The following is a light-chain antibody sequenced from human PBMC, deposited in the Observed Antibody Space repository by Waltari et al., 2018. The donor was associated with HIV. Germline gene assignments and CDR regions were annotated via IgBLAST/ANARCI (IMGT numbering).Light chain of an antibody. V-gene: IGKV3-20*01. Sequence: EIVLTQSPGTLPLSPGERATLSCRASQSVRNDYVAWYQQRPGQAPRLLIYGASTRATGISDRFSGSGSGAVFTLTISGLEPEDFAVYYCQQYGNSPITFGQGTRLENK. CDR1: QSVRNDY. J-gene: IGKJ5*01. CDR3: QQYGNSPIT. CDR2: GAS.